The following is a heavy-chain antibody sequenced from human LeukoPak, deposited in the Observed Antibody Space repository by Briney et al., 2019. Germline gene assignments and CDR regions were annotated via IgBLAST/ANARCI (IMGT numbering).Heavy chain of an antibody. D-gene: IGHD3-3*01. CDR3: ARVDYDFWSGSNEPQYYFDY. CDR2: IYYSGST. Sequence: SETLSLTCTVSGGSISSGGYYWGWIRQHPGKGLEWIGYIYYSGSTYYNPSLKSRVTISVDTSKNQFSLKLSSVTAADTAVYYCARVDYDFWSGSNEPQYYFDYWGQGTLVTVSS. J-gene: IGHJ4*02. CDR1: GGSISSGGYY. V-gene: IGHV4-31*03.